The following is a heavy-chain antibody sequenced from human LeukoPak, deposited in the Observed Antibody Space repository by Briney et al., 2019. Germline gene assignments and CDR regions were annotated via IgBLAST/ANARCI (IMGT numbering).Heavy chain of an antibody. D-gene: IGHD5-18*01. CDR1: GYSISSGYY. Sequence: SETLSLTCSVSGYSISSGYYWGWIRQPPGKGLEWIGSIYLSGSTDYNPSLKSRVTISVDTSKNQFSLKLSSVTAADTAVYYCARQGYSYGYLDYWGQGTLVTVSS. CDR2: IYLSGST. V-gene: IGHV4-38-2*02. J-gene: IGHJ4*02. CDR3: ARQGYSYGYLDY.